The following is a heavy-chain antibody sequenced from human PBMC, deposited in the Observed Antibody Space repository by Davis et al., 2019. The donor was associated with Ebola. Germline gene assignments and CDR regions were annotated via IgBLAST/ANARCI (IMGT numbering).Heavy chain of an antibody. V-gene: IGHV4-31*03. J-gene: IGHJ6*03. CDR3: ARDLRYDSSGYDYYFYMDV. CDR1: GASISRVGSY. D-gene: IGHD3-22*01. CDR2: IYYTRST. Sequence: PSETLSLTCTLSGASISRVGSYWTWIRQHPGNGLEWIGYIYYTRSTYYKPSLKSRVTISLDTSKNQFSLNLYSVTAAATAVYYCARDLRYDSSGYDYYFYMDVWGKGTTVTVSS.